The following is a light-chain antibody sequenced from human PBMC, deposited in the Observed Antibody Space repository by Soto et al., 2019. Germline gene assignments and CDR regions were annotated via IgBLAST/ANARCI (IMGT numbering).Light chain of an antibody. CDR2: DVS. V-gene: IGLV2-8*01. Sequence: QSVLTQPPSASGSPGQSVTISCTGTSSDVGGYDFVSWYQHHPGKAPKLMIFDVSKRPSGVPDRFSGSKSGNTASLTVSGLQADDEADYYCSSYEGSNTWVFGGGTKVTVL. CDR1: SSDVGGYDF. J-gene: IGLJ3*02. CDR3: SSYEGSNTWV.